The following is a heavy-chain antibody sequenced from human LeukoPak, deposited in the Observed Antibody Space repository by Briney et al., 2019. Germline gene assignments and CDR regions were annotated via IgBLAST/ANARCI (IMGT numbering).Heavy chain of an antibody. CDR3: ARGQGTVTTH. Sequence: SETLSLTRAVYGGSFSGYYWSWIRPPPRQGLEWIGEINHSGSANYNPSLKSRVTISLDTSKNQFSLKLSPVTAADTAVYYCARGQGTVTTHWGQGTLVTVSS. J-gene: IGHJ4*02. CDR2: INHSGSA. V-gene: IGHV4-34*01. CDR1: GGSFSGYY. D-gene: IGHD4-17*01.